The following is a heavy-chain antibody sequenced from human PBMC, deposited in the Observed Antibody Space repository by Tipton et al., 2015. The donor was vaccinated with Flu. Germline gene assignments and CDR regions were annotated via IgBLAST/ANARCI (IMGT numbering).Heavy chain of an antibody. Sequence: SLRLSCAASGFSFSTYGIHWVRQTPGKGLEWVSTISYDGSNKFYGDSVKGRFTISRDNSKDTVYLQMNSLRAEDTAVYYCAKGAPRWTQLWLRGDYFDYWGQGTLVTVFS. CDR2: ISYDGSNK. CDR3: AKGAPRWTQLWLRGDYFDY. V-gene: IGHV3-30*18. CDR1: GFSFSTYG. D-gene: IGHD5-18*01. J-gene: IGHJ4*02.